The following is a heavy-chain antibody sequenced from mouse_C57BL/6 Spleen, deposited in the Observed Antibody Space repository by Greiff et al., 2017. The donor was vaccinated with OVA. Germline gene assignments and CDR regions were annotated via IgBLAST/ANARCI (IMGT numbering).Heavy chain of an antibody. Sequence: VKLQESGAELVKPGASVKISCKASGYAFSSYWMNWVKQRPGKGLEWIGQIYPGDGDTNYNGKFKGKATLTADKSSSTAYMQLSSLTSEDSAVYFCAREGDGSSLAYWGQGTLVTVSA. J-gene: IGHJ3*01. CDR3: AREGDGSSLAY. CDR1: GYAFSSYW. V-gene: IGHV1-80*01. D-gene: IGHD1-1*01. CDR2: IYPGDGDT.